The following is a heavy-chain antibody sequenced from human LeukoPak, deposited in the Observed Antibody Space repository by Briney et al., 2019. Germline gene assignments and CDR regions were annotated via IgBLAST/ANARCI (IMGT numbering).Heavy chain of an antibody. Sequence: PGGSLRLSCVASGFTFSRYWMSWVRQAPGKGLEWVANIKQDGSEKYYVDSVKGRFTISRDNAKNSLYLQMNSLRVEDTAVYYCASHDYGDYAFDYWGQGTLVTVSS. CDR3: ASHDYGDYAFDY. D-gene: IGHD4-17*01. CDR2: IKQDGSEK. J-gene: IGHJ4*02. V-gene: IGHV3-7*01. CDR1: GFTFSRYW.